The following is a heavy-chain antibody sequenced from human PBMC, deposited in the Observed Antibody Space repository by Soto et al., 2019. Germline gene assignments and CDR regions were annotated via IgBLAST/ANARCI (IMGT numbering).Heavy chain of an antibody. V-gene: IGHV4-4*02. CDR1: SDSIGSGNW. Sequence: QVQLQEPGPGLVKPSGTLSLTCAVSSDSIGSGNWWSWVRQPPGKGLEWIGEIYHSGGTNYNPSLKSRVTISVDMSKNLFSLKLTSVTAADTAVYYCARVHTVGGANDVWGKGTTVTVSS. D-gene: IGHD3-3*01. CDR3: ARVHTVGGANDV. J-gene: IGHJ6*04. CDR2: IYHSGGT.